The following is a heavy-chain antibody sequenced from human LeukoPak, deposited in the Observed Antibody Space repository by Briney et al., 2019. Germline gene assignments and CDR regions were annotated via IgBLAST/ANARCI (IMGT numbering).Heavy chain of an antibody. J-gene: IGHJ3*02. Sequence: PSETLSLTCAGSGGSVSSHYWSWIRQPPGKGLEWIGYIYYSGKTYYSPSLHSRVTISVDTSNNHFSLKLTSVTAADTAVYYCARLLDNDSSGAPDTFDMWGQGTMVTVSS. V-gene: IGHV4-59*02. CDR2: IYYSGKT. D-gene: IGHD3-22*01. CDR3: ARLLDNDSSGAPDTFDM. CDR1: GGSVSSHY.